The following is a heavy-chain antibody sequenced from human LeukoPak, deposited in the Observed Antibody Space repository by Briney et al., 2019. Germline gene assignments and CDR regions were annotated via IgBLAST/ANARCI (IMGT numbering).Heavy chain of an antibody. CDR3: ARVGYGDYYFDY. Sequence: SETLSLTCAVYGGSFSGYYWSWIRQPPGKGLEWIGEINHSGSTNYNPSLKSRVTISVDTSKNQFSLKLSSVTAADTAVYYCARVGYGDYYFDYWGPGTLVTVSS. V-gene: IGHV4-34*01. CDR1: GGSFSGYY. J-gene: IGHJ4*02. D-gene: IGHD4-17*01. CDR2: INHSGST.